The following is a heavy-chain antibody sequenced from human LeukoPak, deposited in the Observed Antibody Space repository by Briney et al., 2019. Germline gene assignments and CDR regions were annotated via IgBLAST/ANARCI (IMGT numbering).Heavy chain of an antibody. V-gene: IGHV4-4*02. Sequence: TTSGTLTLTCAVSGGPISSCNWRGWVRQPPGKGLEWFGEVGHSGSTDYNPSLKTRVTISVQKSKNPVSLNLTSVTAADRAVYYCAGIGKYYFDYGGQGTVVTVS. CDR3: AGIGKYYFDY. J-gene: IGHJ4*02. CDR1: GGPISSCNW. CDR2: VGHSGST.